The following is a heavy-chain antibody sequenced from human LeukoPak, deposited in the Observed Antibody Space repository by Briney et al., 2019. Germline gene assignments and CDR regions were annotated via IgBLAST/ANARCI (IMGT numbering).Heavy chain of an antibody. Sequence: PGGSLRLSCAASGFTFSSYSMIWVRQAPGKGLEWVSAISGSGGSTYYADSVKGRFTISRDNSKNTLYLQMNSLRAEDTAVYYCAKAYSSSWYYFDYWGQGTLVTVSS. CDR3: AKAYSSSWYYFDY. D-gene: IGHD6-13*01. CDR1: GFTFSSYS. CDR2: ISGSGGST. J-gene: IGHJ4*02. V-gene: IGHV3-23*01.